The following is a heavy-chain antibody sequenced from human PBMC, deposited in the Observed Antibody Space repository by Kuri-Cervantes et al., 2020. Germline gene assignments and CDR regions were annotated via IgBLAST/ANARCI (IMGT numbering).Heavy chain of an antibody. CDR3: AKDYYPALYYYDSSGYYGALDY. Sequence: GGSLRLSCAASGFTFSSYSMNWVRQAPGKGLEWVSSISSSSSYIHYADSVKGRFTISRDNAKNSLYLQMNSLRAEDTAVYYCAKDYYPALYYYDSSGYYGALDYWGQGTLVTVSS. CDR1: GFTFSSYS. D-gene: IGHD3-22*01. V-gene: IGHV3-21*01. J-gene: IGHJ4*02. CDR2: ISSSSSYI.